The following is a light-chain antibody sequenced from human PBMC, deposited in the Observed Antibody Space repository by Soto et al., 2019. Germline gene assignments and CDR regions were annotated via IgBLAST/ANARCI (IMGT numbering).Light chain of an antibody. J-gene: IGKJ4*01. CDR3: LQYDIYPLN. CDR1: QAVPNN. CDR2: KAS. V-gene: IGKV1-5*03. Sequence: DTHFTQSPSLLSGSVFDRVSSTLRPSQAVPNNMAWYQQKPGKAPKLLIYKASSLESGVPSTFSGSGSGTEFSLTVSSLQPDDFATYYCLQYDIYPLNFGGGTKVDIK.